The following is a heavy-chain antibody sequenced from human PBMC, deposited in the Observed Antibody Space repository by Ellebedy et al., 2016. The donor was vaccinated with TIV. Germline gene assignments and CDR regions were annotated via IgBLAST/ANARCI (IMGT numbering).Heavy chain of an antibody. CDR3: ARDSPRRGGYGMDV. J-gene: IGHJ6*02. CDR1: GGSISSYY. Sequence: MPSETLSLTCTVSGGSISSYYWSWIRQPPGKGLEWIGYSYYSGSTNYNPSLKSRVTISVDTSKNQFSLKLSSVTAADTAVYYCARDSPRRGGYGMDVWGQGTTVSVSS. CDR2: SYYSGST. V-gene: IGHV4-59*01.